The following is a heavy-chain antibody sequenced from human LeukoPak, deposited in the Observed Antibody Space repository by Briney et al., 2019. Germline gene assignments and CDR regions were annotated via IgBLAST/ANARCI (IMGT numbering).Heavy chain of an antibody. V-gene: IGHV3-7*01. J-gene: IGHJ4*02. CDR1: GLTFSSYW. D-gene: IGHD1-26*01. CDR3: ARDKGVGFDY. Sequence: PGGSLRLSCAASGLTFSSYWMSWVRQAPGKGLEWVANIKEDGSEKYYVDSVKGRFTISRDNAKNSLYLQMNSLRAEDTAVYYCARDKGVGFDYWGQGTLVTVFS. CDR2: IKEDGSEK.